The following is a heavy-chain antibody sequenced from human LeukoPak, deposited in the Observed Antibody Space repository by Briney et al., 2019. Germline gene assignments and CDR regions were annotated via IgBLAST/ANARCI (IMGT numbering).Heavy chain of an antibody. CDR3: ATQGTLTPHNAFDV. CDR1: GYDFANFW. V-gene: IGHV5-51*01. D-gene: IGHD2-15*01. CDR2: IYPGDCDT. Sequence: GESLKISCQASGYDFANFWIGWVRQMPGKGLDLMGIIYPGDCDTRYSPSSQGQVTISADKSINTAYLQWTSLKASDTAMYYCATQGTLTPHNAFDVWGQGTMVTVSS. J-gene: IGHJ3*01.